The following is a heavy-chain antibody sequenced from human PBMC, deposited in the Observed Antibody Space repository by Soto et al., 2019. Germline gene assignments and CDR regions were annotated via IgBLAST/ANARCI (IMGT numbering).Heavy chain of an antibody. V-gene: IGHV3-48*01. CDR3: ARDSGYSYGPLDY. CDR1: GFTFSSYS. D-gene: IGHD5-18*01. Sequence: LRLSCAASGFTFSSYSMNWVRQAPGKGLEWVSYISSSSSTIYYADSVKGRFTISRDNAKNSLYLQMNSLRAEDTAVYYCARDSGYSYGPLDYWGQGTLVTVSP. CDR2: ISSSSSTI. J-gene: IGHJ4*02.